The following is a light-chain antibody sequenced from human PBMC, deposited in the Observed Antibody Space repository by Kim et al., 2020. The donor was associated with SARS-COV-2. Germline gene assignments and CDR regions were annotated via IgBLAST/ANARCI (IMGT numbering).Light chain of an antibody. CDR1: QSISSY. V-gene: IGKV1-39*01. Sequence: DIQMTQSPSSLSASVGDRVTITCRASQSISSYLNWYQQKPGKAPKLLIYAASSLQTGVPARFSGSGSGTDFTLTISSLHPEDFATYYCQQNCSTPHTFGQGTKLEI. CDR3: QQNCSTPHT. CDR2: AAS. J-gene: IGKJ2*01.